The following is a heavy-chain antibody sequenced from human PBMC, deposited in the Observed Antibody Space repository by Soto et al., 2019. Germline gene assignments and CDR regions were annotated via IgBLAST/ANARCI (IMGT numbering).Heavy chain of an antibody. D-gene: IGHD1-26*01. Sequence: ASVKVSCKASRYTFTAYAMHWLRQAPGQSLEWMGWIDTGNHNTKYSQKFQDRVTITADTFANRADMELSSLSFEDTAVYYCARDAKWDPRHVEAQQDDYFDYWGQGTLVTVSS. CDR2: IDTGNHNT. V-gene: IGHV1-3*04. CDR1: RYTFTAYA. J-gene: IGHJ4*02. CDR3: ARDAKWDPRHVEAQQDDYFDY.